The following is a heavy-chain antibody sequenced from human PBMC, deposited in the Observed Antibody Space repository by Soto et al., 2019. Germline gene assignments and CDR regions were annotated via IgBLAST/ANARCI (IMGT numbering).Heavy chain of an antibody. J-gene: IGHJ4*02. V-gene: IGHV4-59*01. Sequence: PSETLSLTCTVSGGSISSYYWSWIRQPPGKGLEWIGYIYYSGSTNYNPSLKSRVTISVDTSKNQFSLKLSSVTAADTAVYYCARRRELGDFDYWGQGTLVTVSS. CDR2: IYYSGST. CDR1: GGSISSYY. CDR3: ARRRELGDFDY. D-gene: IGHD1-26*01.